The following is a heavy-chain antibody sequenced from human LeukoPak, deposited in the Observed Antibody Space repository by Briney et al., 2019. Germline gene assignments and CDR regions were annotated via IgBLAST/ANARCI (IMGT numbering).Heavy chain of an antibody. V-gene: IGHV3-73*01. D-gene: IGHD1-7*01. CDR1: GFTFSGSA. CDR3: TRSITGITAHFDY. J-gene: IGHJ4*02. Sequence: PGGSLRLSCAASGFTFSGSALHWVRQASGKGLEWVGRIRSTANGYATAYAASVKGRFTISRDDSKNTAYLQMNSLKTEDTAMYYCTRSITGITAHFDYWGQGTLVTVSS. CDR2: IRSTANGYAT.